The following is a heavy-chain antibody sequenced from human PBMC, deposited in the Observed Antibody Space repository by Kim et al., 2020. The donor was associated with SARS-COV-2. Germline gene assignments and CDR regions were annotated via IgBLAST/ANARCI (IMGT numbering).Heavy chain of an antibody. V-gene: IGHV4-39*01. J-gene: IGHJ4*02. D-gene: IGHD6-13*01. CDR3: ARPMAAAGTQYSYYLDS. Sequence: SETLSLTCTVSGGSFSNSAYYWGWIRQPPGKELEWIGFIYYSGNTHYNPSLKSRVTISVDTSKNQFSLTLESVTASDTAVYYCARPMAAAGTQYSYYLDSWGQGSLVTVSS. CDR2: IYYSGNT. CDR1: GGSFSNSAYY.